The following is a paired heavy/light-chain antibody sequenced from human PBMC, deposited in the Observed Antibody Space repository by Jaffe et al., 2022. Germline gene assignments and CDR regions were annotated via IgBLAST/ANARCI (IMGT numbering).Light chain of an antibody. CDR1: SSNIGHNY. CDR2: ENN. J-gene: IGLJ3*02. CDR3: GTWDSSLSAWV. Sequence: QSVLTQPPSVSAAPGQKVTISCSGSSSNIGHNYVSWYQHLPGTAPNLLIYENNKRPSGIPDRFSGSKSGTSATLGITGLQTGDEADYYCGTWDSSLSAWVFGGGTKLTVL. V-gene: IGLV1-51*02.
Heavy chain of an antibody. CDR1: GFTFSTYT. CDR3: ARGGSIHDYGDKDALDI. V-gene: IGHV3-21*01. CDR2: ISSSSTYM. D-gene: IGHD4-17*01. Sequence: EVQLVESGGGLVKPGGSLRLSCAASGFTFSTYTINWVRQAPGKGLEWVSSISSSSTYMYYADSVKGRFTISRDNAKNSLYLQMNGLIAEDTAVYYCARGGSIHDYGDKDALDIWGQGTMVTVSS. J-gene: IGHJ3*02.